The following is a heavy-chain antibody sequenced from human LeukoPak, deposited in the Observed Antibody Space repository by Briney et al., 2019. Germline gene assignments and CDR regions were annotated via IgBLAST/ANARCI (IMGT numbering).Heavy chain of an antibody. CDR2: ISYDGSNK. CDR3: ARGSNYYDSSYFGY. V-gene: IGHV3-30-3*01. D-gene: IGHD3-22*01. J-gene: IGHJ4*02. CDR1: GFTFSSYA. Sequence: GGSLRLSCAASGFTFSSYAMHWVRQAPGKGLEWVAVISYDGSNKYYADSVKGRFTISRDNSKNTLYLQMNSLRAEDTAVYYCARGSNYYDSSYFGYWGQGTLVTVSS.